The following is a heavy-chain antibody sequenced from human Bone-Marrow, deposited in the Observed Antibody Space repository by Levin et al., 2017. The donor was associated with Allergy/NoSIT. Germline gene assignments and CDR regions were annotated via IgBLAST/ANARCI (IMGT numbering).Heavy chain of an antibody. Sequence: ASAKVSCKASGYPFTSYDINWVRQATGQGLEWMGWMNPNSGDTGYAQKFQGRVTMTRDAAISTAYMELNSLRSDDTAVYYCARVWGSVDYWGQGTLVTVSS. CDR2: MNPNSGDT. CDR3: ARVWGSVDY. CDR1: GYPFTSYD. J-gene: IGHJ4*02. D-gene: IGHD3-16*01. V-gene: IGHV1-8*01.